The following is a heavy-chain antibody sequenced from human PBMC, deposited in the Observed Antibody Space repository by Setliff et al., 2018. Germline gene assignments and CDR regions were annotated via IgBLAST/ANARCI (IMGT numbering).Heavy chain of an antibody. CDR3: ARAAARAEYSDTSGYLPLDF. J-gene: IGHJ4*01. V-gene: IGHV4-38-2*02. D-gene: IGHD3-22*01. CDR2: VYHSGSS. Sequence: PSETLSLTCTVSGYPISRGFYWGWIRQSPGKGLEWIGRVYHSGSSSQNPSLRSRIAVSVDTSKNQFFLRLNSVTAADTAVYFCARAAARAEYSDTSGYLPLDFWDLEALVTVSS. CDR1: GYPISRGFY.